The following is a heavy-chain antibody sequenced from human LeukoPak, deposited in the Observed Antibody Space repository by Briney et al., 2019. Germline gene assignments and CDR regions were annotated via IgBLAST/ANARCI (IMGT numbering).Heavy chain of an antibody. V-gene: IGHV4-59*11. J-gene: IGHJ4*02. D-gene: IGHD1-26*01. CDR2: VFFTGST. Sequence: SETLSLTCSVSGDSIRSHYWSWIRQPPGKRPEWIGHVFFTGSTTYNPTLEGRVTISIDTSGSQFSLKHTSVTAADTAVYYCARVEWELLGAHLWGQGILLSVSS. CDR3: ARVEWELLGAHL. CDR1: GDSIRSHY.